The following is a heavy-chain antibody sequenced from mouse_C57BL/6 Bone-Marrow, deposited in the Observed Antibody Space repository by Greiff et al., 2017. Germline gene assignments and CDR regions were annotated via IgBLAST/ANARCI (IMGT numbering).Heavy chain of an antibody. D-gene: IGHD2-3*01. CDR3: LYDQRPAY. V-gene: IGHV14-4*01. Sequence: EVQLQQSGAELVRPGASVKLSCTASGFNIKDDYMHWVKQRPEQGLEWIGWIDPENGDTEYASKFQGKATITADTSSNTAYLQLSSLTSEDTAVYYCLYDQRPAYWGQGTLVTVSA. CDR2: IDPENGDT. CDR1: GFNIKDDY. J-gene: IGHJ3*01.